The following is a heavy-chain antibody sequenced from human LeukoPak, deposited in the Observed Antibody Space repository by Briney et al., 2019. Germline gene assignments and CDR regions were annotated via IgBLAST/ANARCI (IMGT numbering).Heavy chain of an antibody. Sequence: KPSETLSLTCTVSGGSISSYYWSWIRQPPGKGLEWTGYIYYSGSTNYNPSLKSRVTISVDTSKNQFSLKLSSVTAADTAVYYCARRTKFGGFDYWGQGTLVTVSS. CDR2: IYYSGST. CDR1: GGSISSYY. J-gene: IGHJ4*02. CDR3: ARRTKFGGFDY. V-gene: IGHV4-59*08. D-gene: IGHD3-16*01.